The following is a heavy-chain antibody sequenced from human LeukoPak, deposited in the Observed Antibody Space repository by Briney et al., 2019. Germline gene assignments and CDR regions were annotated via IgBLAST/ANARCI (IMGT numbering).Heavy chain of an antibody. CDR1: GGSFSGYY. D-gene: IGHD6-19*01. J-gene: IGHJ5*02. CDR3: ARDRYSSGWYVRWFDP. Sequence: SETLSLTCAVYGGSFSGYYWSWIRQPPGKGLEWIGEINHSGSTNYNPSLKSRVTISVDTSKYQFSLKLSSVTAADTAVYYCARDRYSSGWYVRWFDPWGQGTLVTVSS. CDR2: INHSGST. V-gene: IGHV4-34*01.